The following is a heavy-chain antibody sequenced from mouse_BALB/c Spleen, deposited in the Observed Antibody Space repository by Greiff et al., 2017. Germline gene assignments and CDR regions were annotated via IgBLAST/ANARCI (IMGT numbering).Heavy chain of an antibody. CDR3: ARGGNWYFDV. Sequence: QVQLQQPGAELVKPGASVKLSCKASGYTFTSYRMHWVKQRPGQGLEWIGEINPSNGRTNYNEKFKSKATLTVDKSSSTAYMQLSSLTSEDSAVYYCARGGNWYFDVWGAGTTVTVSS. J-gene: IGHJ1*01. CDR1: GYTFTSYR. V-gene: IGHV1S81*02. CDR2: INPSNGRT.